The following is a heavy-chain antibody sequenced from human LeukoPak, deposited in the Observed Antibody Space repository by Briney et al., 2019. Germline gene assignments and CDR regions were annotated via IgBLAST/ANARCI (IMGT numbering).Heavy chain of an antibody. D-gene: IGHD5-18*01. CDR2: INPNSGGT. CDR1: GYTFTSCY. J-gene: IGHJ4*02. Sequence: GASVKVSCKASGYTFTSCYMHWVRQAPGQGLEWMGWINPNSGGTNYAQKFQGRVTMTRDTSISTAYMELSRLRSDDTAVYYCARDSAPGDTYGLLGIDSWGQGTLVTVSS. V-gene: IGHV1-2*02. CDR3: ARDSAPGDTYGLLGIDS.